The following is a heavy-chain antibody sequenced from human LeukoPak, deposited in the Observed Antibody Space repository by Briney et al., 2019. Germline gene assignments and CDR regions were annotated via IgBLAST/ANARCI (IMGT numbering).Heavy chain of an antibody. CDR2: ISSSSTYI. CDR1: GFTFSSYS. CDR3: AREILGELYFDF. Sequence: GGSLRLSFAASGFTFSSYSMNWVRQAPGKGLELVSSISSSSTYIYYADSVKGRFTISRDNAKNSLYLQMNSLRAEDTAVYYCAREILGELYFDFWGQGSLVTVSS. V-gene: IGHV3-21*01. D-gene: IGHD3-10*01. J-gene: IGHJ4*02.